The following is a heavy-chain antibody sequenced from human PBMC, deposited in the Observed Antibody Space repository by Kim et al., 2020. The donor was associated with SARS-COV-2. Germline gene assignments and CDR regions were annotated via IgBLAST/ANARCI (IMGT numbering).Heavy chain of an antibody. J-gene: IGHJ5*02. D-gene: IGHD6-19*01. CDR3: ATTGYSSGWYSSNWFDP. V-gene: IGHV1-24*01. Sequence: ASVKVSCKVSGYTLTELSMHWVRQAPGKGLEWMGGFDPEDGETIYAQKFQGRVTMTEDTSTDTAYMELSSLRSEDTAVYYCATTGYSSGWYSSNWFDPWGQGTLVTVSS. CDR2: FDPEDGET. CDR1: GYTLTELS.